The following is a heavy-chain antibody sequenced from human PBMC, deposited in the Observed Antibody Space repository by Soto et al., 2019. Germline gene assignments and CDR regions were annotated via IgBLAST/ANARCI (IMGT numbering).Heavy chain of an antibody. J-gene: IGHJ6*02. V-gene: IGHV3-21*01. CDR3: AREYTAWPLAYGLDV. D-gene: IGHD2-2*02. CDR1: GFTFSTYS. Sequence: LRLSCVGSGFTFSTYSINWVRQAPGKGLEWVSSISSRSDIYYADSVKGRFTISRGNAKNSVSLQMNSLRAEDTAVYYCAREYTAWPLAYGLDVWGQGTTVTVSS. CDR2: ISSRSDI.